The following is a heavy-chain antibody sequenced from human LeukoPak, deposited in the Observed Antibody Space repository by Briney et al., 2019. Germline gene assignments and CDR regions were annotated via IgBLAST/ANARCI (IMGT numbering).Heavy chain of an antibody. J-gene: IGHJ4*02. CDR1: GFTFSRYG. Sequence: GGSLRLSCAASGFTFSRYGMHWVRQAPGKGLEWVAFIRYDGGDKYYTDSVKGRFTISRDNSKNTLYLQMNSLRAEDTAVYYCAKDSSYSSIRGSLIDYWGQGTLVTVSS. CDR2: IRYDGGDK. V-gene: IGHV3-30*02. CDR3: AKDSSYSSIRGSLIDY. D-gene: IGHD6-13*01.